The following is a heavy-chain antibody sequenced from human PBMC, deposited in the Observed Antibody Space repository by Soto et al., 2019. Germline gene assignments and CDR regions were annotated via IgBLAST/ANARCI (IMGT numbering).Heavy chain of an antibody. Sequence: ASVKVSCKASGYTFTSYYMHWVRQAPGQGLEWMGIINPSGGSTSYAQKFQGRVTMTRDTSTSTVYMELSSLRSEDTAVYYCARATIYDSSGYESGAFDIWGQGTMVTVSS. CDR1: GYTFTSYY. D-gene: IGHD3-22*01. V-gene: IGHV1-46*01. CDR3: ARATIYDSSGYESGAFDI. J-gene: IGHJ3*02. CDR2: INPSGGST.